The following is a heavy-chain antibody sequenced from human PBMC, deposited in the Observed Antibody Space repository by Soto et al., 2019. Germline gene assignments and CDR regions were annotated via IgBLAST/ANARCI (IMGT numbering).Heavy chain of an antibody. J-gene: IGHJ4*02. CDR2: ISYDGSNK. CDR3: ARDISLDYDSSGYSVY. Sequence: PGGSLRLSCAASGFTFSSYAMHWVRQAPGKGLEWVAVISYDGSNKYYADSVKGRFTISRDNSKNTLYLKMNSLSAEDTAVYYCARDISLDYDSSGYSVYWGQGTLVTVSS. CDR1: GFTFSSYA. V-gene: IGHV3-30-3*01. D-gene: IGHD3-22*01.